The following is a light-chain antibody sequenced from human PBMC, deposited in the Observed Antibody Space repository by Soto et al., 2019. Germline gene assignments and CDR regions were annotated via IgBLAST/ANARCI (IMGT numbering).Light chain of an antibody. V-gene: IGLV2-8*01. J-gene: IGLJ2*01. CDR2: EVT. Sequence: QSALTQPPSASGSPGQSVTISCTGTSSDVGRYNYVSWYQQHPDKAPKVIIYEVTKRPSGVPDRFSGSKSGNTASLTVSGLQPDDEATYYCASYAGSTSVFGGGTKLTVL. CDR1: SSDVGRYNY. CDR3: ASYAGSTSV.